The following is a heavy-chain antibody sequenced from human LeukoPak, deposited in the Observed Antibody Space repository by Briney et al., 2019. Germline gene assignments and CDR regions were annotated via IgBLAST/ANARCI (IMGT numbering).Heavy chain of an antibody. D-gene: IGHD3-9*01. CDR1: GFTFSSYS. CDR2: ISSSGSTI. Sequence: SGGSLRLSCAASGFTFSSYSMNWVRQAPGKGLEWVSYISSSGSTIYYADSVKGRFTISRDNAKNSLYLQMNSLRAEDTAVYYCARDGHYDILTGLFDYWGQGTLVTVSS. J-gene: IGHJ4*02. V-gene: IGHV3-48*04. CDR3: ARDGHYDILTGLFDY.